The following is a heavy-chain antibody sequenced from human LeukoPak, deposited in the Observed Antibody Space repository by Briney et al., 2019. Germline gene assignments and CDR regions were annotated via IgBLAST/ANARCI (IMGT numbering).Heavy chain of an antibody. CDR3: ARSYDFWSGYYTGGFDY. J-gene: IGHJ4*02. V-gene: IGHV1-2*02. D-gene: IGHD3-3*01. Sequence: ASVKVSCKASGYTFTGYYMHWVRQAPGQELEWMGWINPNSGGTNYAQKFQGRVTMTGDTSISTAYMELSRLRSDDTAVYYCARSYDFWSGYYTGGFDYWGQGTLVTVSS. CDR2: INPNSGGT. CDR1: GYTFTGYY.